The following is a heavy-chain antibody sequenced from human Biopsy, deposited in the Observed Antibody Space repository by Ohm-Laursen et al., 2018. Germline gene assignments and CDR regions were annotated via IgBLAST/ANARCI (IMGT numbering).Heavy chain of an antibody. CDR3: ASLGRYCSGENCCGIDY. CDR1: DKSINKYY. J-gene: IGHJ4*02. D-gene: IGHD2-15*01. Sequence: SDTLSLTCTVTDKSINKYYWSWLRQPAGKGLEYIGRILFSGDTNPDYNPSLKSRVTMSVDTSKNQFSLRLSSVTAADTAVYYCASLGRYCSGENCCGIDYWGQGTLVTVSS. CDR2: ILFSGDT. V-gene: IGHV4-4*07.